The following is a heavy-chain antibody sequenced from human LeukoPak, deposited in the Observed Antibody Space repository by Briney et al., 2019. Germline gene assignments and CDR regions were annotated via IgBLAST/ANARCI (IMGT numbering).Heavy chain of an antibody. CDR3: ARGGYSSSPDRYYYYYYMDV. D-gene: IGHD6-6*01. Sequence: PGGSLRLSCAASGFTFSSYGMHWVRQAPGKGLEWVAVIWYDGSNKYYADSVKGRFTISRDNSKNTLYLQMNSLRAEDTAVYYCARGGYSSSPDRYYYYYYMDVWGKGTTVTVSS. V-gene: IGHV3-33*01. J-gene: IGHJ6*03. CDR1: GFTFSSYG. CDR2: IWYDGSNK.